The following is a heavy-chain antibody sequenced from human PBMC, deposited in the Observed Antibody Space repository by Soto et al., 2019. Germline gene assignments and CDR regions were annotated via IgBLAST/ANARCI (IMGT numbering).Heavy chain of an antibody. Sequence: XETLSLTCTVSGCSISSYYWSWIRQPPGKGLEWIGYIYYSGSTNYNPSLKSRVTISVDTSKNQFSLKLSSVTAADTAVYYCARTVRYSSSRTGLSWFDPWGQGTLVTVSS. V-gene: IGHV4-59*01. CDR2: IYYSGST. J-gene: IGHJ5*02. CDR1: GCSISSYY. D-gene: IGHD6-13*01. CDR3: ARTVRYSSSRTGLSWFDP.